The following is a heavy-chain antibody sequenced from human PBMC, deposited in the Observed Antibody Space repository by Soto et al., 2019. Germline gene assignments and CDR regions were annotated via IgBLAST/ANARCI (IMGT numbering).Heavy chain of an antibody. D-gene: IGHD3-22*01. CDR2: IKSKTDGGTT. CDR1: GFTFSNAW. Sequence: EVQLVESGGGLVKPGESLRLSCAASGFTFSNAWMSWVRQAPGKGLEWIGRIKSKTDGGTTGYAAPVKGRFTISRDDSKNTLYLQMNSLKTEDTAVYYCTTDPSYYYDSSYSWGQGTLVTVSS. J-gene: IGHJ5*02. V-gene: IGHV3-15*01. CDR3: TTDPSYYYDSSYS.